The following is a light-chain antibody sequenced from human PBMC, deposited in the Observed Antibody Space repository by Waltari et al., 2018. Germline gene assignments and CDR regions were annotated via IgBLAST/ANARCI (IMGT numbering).Light chain of an antibody. V-gene: IGKV4-1*01. CDR1: QSVLYSSNNKNY. CDR2: WAS. CDR3: QEFYSAAYT. Sequence: DIVMTQSPDSLAVSLGERATINCKSSQSVLYSSNNKNYLAWYQQKPGQPPKLLIYWASTRESGVPDQFSGSGSGTDFTLTISSLQAEDVAVYFCQEFYSAAYTFGQGTKLEIK. J-gene: IGKJ2*01.